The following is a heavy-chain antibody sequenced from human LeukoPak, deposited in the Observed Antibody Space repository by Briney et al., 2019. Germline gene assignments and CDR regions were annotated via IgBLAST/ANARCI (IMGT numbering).Heavy chain of an antibody. J-gene: IGHJ6*02. CDR1: GGSISSYY. CDR2: IYYSGST. CDR3: AREYDDSSGPNPYYYGMDV. D-gene: IGHD3-22*01. V-gene: IGHV4-59*01. Sequence: PSETLSLTCTVSGGSISSYYWSWIRQPPGKGLEWIGYIYYSGSTNYNPSLKSRVTISVDTSKNQFSLKLRSVTAADTAVYYCAREYDDSSGPNPYYYGMDVWGQGTTVTVSS.